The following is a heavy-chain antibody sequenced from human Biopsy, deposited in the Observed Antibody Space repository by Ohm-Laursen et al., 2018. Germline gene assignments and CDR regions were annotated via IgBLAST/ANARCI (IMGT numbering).Heavy chain of an antibody. J-gene: IGHJ2*01. D-gene: IGHD4-11*01. CDR1: GFTFTSYA. Sequence: SSLRLSCAASGFTFTSYAMHWVRQAPGKGLEWVAVISYDGSGEYYADSLQGRFIISRDNPKNTVDLRMNSLRAEDTAVYFCARDGKRWDYSTYFSWHFDLWGRGTLVTVSS. CDR2: ISYDGSGE. CDR3: ARDGKRWDYSTYFSWHFDL. V-gene: IGHV3-30*03.